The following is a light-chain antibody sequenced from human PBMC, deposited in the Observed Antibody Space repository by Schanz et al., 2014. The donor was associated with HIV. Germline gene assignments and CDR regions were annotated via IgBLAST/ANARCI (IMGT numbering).Light chain of an antibody. Sequence: EIVLTQSPATLSLSPGERATLSCRASQSVSTYLAWYQHKSGQAPRLLIYDASNRATGIPARFSGSGSGTDFTLTISSLEPEDIAVYYCQQRSNWPPGYTFGQGTKLEIK. J-gene: IGKJ2*01. V-gene: IGKV3-11*01. CDR1: QSVSTY. CDR2: DAS. CDR3: QQRSNWPPGYT.